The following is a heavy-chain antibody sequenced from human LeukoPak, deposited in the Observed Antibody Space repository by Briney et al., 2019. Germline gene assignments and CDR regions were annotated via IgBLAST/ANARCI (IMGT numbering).Heavy chain of an antibody. CDR2: IIPIFGTA. D-gene: IGHD1-14*01. CDR1: GGTFSSYA. Sequence: GASVKVSCKASGGTFSSYAISWVRQAPGQGREWMGGIIPIFGTANYAQKFQGRVTITTDESTSTAYMELSSLRSEDTAVYYCARVPDRGYYYYYMDVWGKGTTVTVSS. V-gene: IGHV1-69*05. J-gene: IGHJ6*03. CDR3: ARVPDRGYYYYYMDV.